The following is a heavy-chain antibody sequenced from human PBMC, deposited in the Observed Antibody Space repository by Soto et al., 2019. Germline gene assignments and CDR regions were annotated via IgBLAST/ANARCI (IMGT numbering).Heavy chain of an antibody. CDR2: IYCSGST. CDR3: ARHLGEGYFDY. V-gene: IGHV4-39*01. J-gene: IGHJ4*02. CDR1: GDSISSSTYF. Sequence: SETLSLTCTVSGDSISSSTYFWVLVRQPPGKGLEWIGSIYCSGSTYYNPSLKSRVTISVDTSKNHFSLKLSSVTAADTAVYYCARHLGEGYFDYWGQGTLVTVSS.